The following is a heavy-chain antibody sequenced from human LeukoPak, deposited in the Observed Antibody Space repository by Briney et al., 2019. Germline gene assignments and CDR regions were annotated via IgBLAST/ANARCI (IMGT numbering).Heavy chain of an antibody. V-gene: IGHV7-4-1*02. D-gene: IGHD3-10*01. CDR2: INTNTGNP. CDR3: ARALLWFGNAPYYYYGMDV. CDR1: GYTFTSYA. J-gene: IGHJ6*02. Sequence: GASVKVSCKASGYTFTSYAMNWVRQAPGQGLEWMGWINTNTGNPTYAQGFTGRFVFSLDTSVSTAYLQISSLKAEDTAVYYCARALLWFGNAPYYYYGMDVWGQGTTVTVSS.